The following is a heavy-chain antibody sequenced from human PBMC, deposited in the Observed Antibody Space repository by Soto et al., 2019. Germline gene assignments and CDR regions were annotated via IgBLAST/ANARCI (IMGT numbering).Heavy chain of an antibody. Sequence: PVGSLRLSCAASGFTVSSNYMSCVRHAPGKGLEWVSVIYSGGSTYYADSVKGRFTISRDNSKNTLYLQMDSLRAEDTAVYYCARDRIAPNWGQATLVTVSS. CDR3: ARDRIAPN. CDR1: GFTVSSNY. V-gene: IGHV3-53*01. D-gene: IGHD6-13*01. J-gene: IGHJ4*02. CDR2: IYSGGST.